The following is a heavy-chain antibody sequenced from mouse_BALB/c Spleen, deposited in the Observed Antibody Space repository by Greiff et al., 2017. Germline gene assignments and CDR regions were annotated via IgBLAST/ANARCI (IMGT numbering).Heavy chain of an antibody. CDR3: ARGWGGYYAMDY. J-gene: IGHJ4*01. CDR2: IDPANGNT. V-gene: IGHV14-3*02. CDR1: GFNIKDTY. D-gene: IGHD1-1*02. Sequence: EVQLVESGAELVKPGASVKLSCTASGFNIKDTYMHWVKQRPEQGLEWIGRIDPANGNTKYDPKFQGKATITADTSSNTAYLQLSSLTSEDTAVYYCARGWGGYYAMDYWGQGTSVTVSS.